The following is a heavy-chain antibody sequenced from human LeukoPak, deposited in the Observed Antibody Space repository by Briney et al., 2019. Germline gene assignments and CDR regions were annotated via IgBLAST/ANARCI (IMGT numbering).Heavy chain of an antibody. Sequence: ASVKVSCKASGYTLNELSIHWVRQAPGKGLEWMGGFDPEDGETIYAQKFRGRLTMTEDTSTDTAYMELSSLRSDGTAVYYCTTDLDYWGQGSLVTVSS. J-gene: IGHJ4*02. CDR2: FDPEDGET. V-gene: IGHV1-24*01. CDR3: TTDLDY. CDR1: GYTLNELS.